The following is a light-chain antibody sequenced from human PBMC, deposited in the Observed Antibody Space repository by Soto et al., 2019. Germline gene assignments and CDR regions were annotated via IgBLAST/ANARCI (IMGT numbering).Light chain of an antibody. CDR2: GAS. CDR3: QQYYLVPFT. J-gene: IGKJ3*01. Sequence: DIVMTQSPDSLGVSLGERATINCKSSQSVLYTSNNQNYLAWYQQKSGQPPKLLIYGASARESGVPARFSGSGSGTDFTLTINGLQADDVAVYYCQQYYLVPFTFGPGTKVYIK. CDR1: QSVLYTSNNQNY. V-gene: IGKV4-1*01.